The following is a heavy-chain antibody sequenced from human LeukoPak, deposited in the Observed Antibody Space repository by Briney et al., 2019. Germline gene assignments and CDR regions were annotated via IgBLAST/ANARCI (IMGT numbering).Heavy chain of an antibody. J-gene: IGHJ5*02. Sequence: PSETLSLTCAVYGGSFSGYYWSWIRQPPGKGLEWIGEINHSGSTNYNPSLKSRVTISVDTSKNQFSLKLSSVTAADTAVYYCARPTIAVAGRKKTGYWFDPWGQGTLVTVSS. D-gene: IGHD6-19*01. CDR2: INHSGST. CDR3: ARPTIAVAGRKKTGYWFDP. CDR1: GGSFSGYY. V-gene: IGHV4-34*01.